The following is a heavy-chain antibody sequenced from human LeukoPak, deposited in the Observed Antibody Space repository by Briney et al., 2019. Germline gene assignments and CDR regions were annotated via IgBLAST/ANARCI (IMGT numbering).Heavy chain of an antibody. CDR3: ARYDILTGLQGGFFDY. CDR2: IYYTRST. CDR1: GYSISTSNW. D-gene: IGHD3-9*01. V-gene: IGHV4-28*01. Sequence: SETLSLTCAVSGYSISTSNWWGWIRQSPGKGLEWIGYIYYTRSTYYNPSLKSRVTMSVDTSKNQFSLKLSSVTAVDTAVYYCARYDILTGLQGGFFDYWGQGTLVTVSS. J-gene: IGHJ4*02.